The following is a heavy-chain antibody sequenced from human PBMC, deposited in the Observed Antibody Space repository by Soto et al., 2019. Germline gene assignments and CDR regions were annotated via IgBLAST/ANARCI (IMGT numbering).Heavy chain of an antibody. Sequence: NPSETLSLTCTVSGASISGGSYYWTWIRQAHGKGLEWVGHIYDNGSTNYNPDLNDRVTISVDMSKNHFSLQLTSVAAADTAVDYCARGAGFSYASTWFDIWGQGTLVTVSS. J-gene: IGHJ5*02. CDR1: GASISGGSYY. V-gene: IGHV4-61*03. D-gene: IGHD5-18*01. CDR2: IYDNGST. CDR3: ARGAGFSYASTWFDI.